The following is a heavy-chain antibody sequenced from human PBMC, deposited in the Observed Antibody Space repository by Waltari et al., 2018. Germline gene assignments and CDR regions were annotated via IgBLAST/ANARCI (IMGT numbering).Heavy chain of an antibody. CDR2: VKEDGSEK. V-gene: IGHV3-7*01. CDR1: GFAFSTYW. CDR3: ARGRVDFAY. J-gene: IGHJ4*02. Sequence: EVQLVESGGNLVQPGGSLRLPCAASGFAFSTYWRRWVRQAPGKGLEWVANVKEDGSEKYYVDSVKGRFTISRDNAKNSLYLQMNSLRAEDTAVYFCARGRVDFAYWGQGTLVTVSS.